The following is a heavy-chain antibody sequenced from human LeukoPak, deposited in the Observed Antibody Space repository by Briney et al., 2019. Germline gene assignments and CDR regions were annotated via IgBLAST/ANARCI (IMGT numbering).Heavy chain of an antibody. CDR2: IKQDGSEK. CDR3: ARDVMITFGGVIVMYYFDY. V-gene: IGHV3-7*01. Sequence: PGGSLRLSCAASGFTFSSYWMSWVRQARGKGLEWVANIKQDGSEKYYVDSVKGRFTISRDNAKNSLYLQMNSLRAEDTAVYYCARDVMITFGGVIVMYYFDYWGQGTLVTVSS. J-gene: IGHJ4*02. CDR1: GFTFSSYW. D-gene: IGHD3-16*02.